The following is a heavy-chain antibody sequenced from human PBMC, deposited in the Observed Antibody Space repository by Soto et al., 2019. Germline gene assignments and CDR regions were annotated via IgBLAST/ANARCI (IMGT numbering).Heavy chain of an antibody. CDR3: AKIPIGPYSHRGFIRILGVVIPDDALEI. V-gene: IGHV3-23*01. J-gene: IGHJ3*02. Sequence: GGSLRLSCAASGFTFSSYAMSWVRQAPGKGLEWVSAISGSGGGTYYADSVTGRFTISRDNSKSTLYLQMNSLRAEETSVYYCAKIPIGPYSHRGFIRILGVVIPDDALEIWGQGSRVTFAS. D-gene: IGHD3-3*01. CDR2: ISGSGGGT. CDR1: GFTFSSYA.